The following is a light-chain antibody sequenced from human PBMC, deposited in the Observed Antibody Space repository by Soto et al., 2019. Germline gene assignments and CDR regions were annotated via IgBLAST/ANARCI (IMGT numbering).Light chain of an antibody. CDR3: QQYAGSPRT. J-gene: IGKJ1*01. CDR2: SAS. CDR1: QSVSSSY. V-gene: IGKV3-20*01. Sequence: EIVLTQSPGTLSLSPGEGATLSCRASQSVSSSYLAWYQQKPGQAPRLLIYSASRRATGIPDRFTGSGSGTDFTLTINRVEPEDFAVYFCQQYAGSPRTFGQGTKVDNK.